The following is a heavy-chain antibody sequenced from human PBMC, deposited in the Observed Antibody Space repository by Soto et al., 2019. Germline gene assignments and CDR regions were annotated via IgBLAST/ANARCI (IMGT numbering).Heavy chain of an antibody. CDR2: IAPSDSYT. V-gene: IGHV5-10-1*01. Sequence: GESLKISCKGSGYSFTSFWISWVRQMPGKGLELVGRIAPSDSYTNYSPSFQGHVTISADKSISTAYLQWSSLKASDTAMYYCARLPNSYDFWSGYFPYYYYYGMDVWGQGTTVTSP. J-gene: IGHJ6*02. D-gene: IGHD3-3*01. CDR1: GYSFTSFW. CDR3: ARLPNSYDFWSGYFPYYYYYGMDV.